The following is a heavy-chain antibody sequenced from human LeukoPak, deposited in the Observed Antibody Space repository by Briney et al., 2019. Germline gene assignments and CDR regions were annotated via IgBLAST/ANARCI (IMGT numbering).Heavy chain of an antibody. CDR2: ISSSGSTI. D-gene: IGHD1-26*01. CDR1: GFTFSGYK. Sequence: PGGSLRLSCVASGFTFSGYKMDWVRQAPGKGLEWVAYISSSGSTIFYADSVKGRFTISRDNAKNSLYLQMNSLRAEDTAIYYCAREGDSGGYVFDSWGQGALVTVSS. CDR3: AREGDSGGYVFDS. V-gene: IGHV3-48*03. J-gene: IGHJ4*02.